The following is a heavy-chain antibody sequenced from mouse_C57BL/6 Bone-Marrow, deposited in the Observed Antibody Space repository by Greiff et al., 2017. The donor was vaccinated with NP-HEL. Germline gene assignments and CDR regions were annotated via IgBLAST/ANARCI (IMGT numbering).Heavy chain of an antibody. CDR1: GYTFTSYW. J-gene: IGHJ4*01. V-gene: IGHV1-55*01. D-gene: IGHD1-1*01. CDR3: ARFDFYYYGSSYGYAMDY. CDR2: IYPGSGST. Sequence: QVQLKQPGAELVKPGASVKMSCKASGYTFTSYWITWVKQRPGQGLEWIGDIYPGSGSTNYNEKFKSKATLTVDTSSSTAYMQLSSLTSEDSAVYYCARFDFYYYGSSYGYAMDYWGQGTSVTVSS.